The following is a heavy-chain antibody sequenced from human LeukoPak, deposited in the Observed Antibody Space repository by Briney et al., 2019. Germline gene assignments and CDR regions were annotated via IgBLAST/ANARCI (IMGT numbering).Heavy chain of an antibody. Sequence: SQTLSLTCAISGDSVSSNSVTWNWIRQSPSRGLEWLGRTYYRSTWYNDYAVSVRGRITVNPDTSMNQFSLHLNSATPEDTAVYYCARRLTQYDCFDPWGQGILVTVSS. J-gene: IGHJ5*02. V-gene: IGHV6-1*01. D-gene: IGHD2-2*01. CDR3: ARRLTQYDCFDP. CDR2: TYYRSTWYN. CDR1: GDSVSSNSVT.